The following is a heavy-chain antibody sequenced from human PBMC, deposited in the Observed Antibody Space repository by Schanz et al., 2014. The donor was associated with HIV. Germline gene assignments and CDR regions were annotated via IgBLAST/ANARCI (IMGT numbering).Heavy chain of an antibody. CDR1: GFTFRETV. CDR2: ISDSGRTT. Sequence: EVQLLESGGNLVHPGGSLRLSCAASGFTFRETVVSWVRQAPGKGLEWVSAISDSGRTTYYGDSAKGRFTISRDNSKNTLYLQMHSLRAEDTAVYYCAKDPYQGSSGWLDWGQGTLVTVSS. J-gene: IGHJ1*01. CDR3: AKDPYQGSSGWLD. D-gene: IGHD6-19*01. V-gene: IGHV3-23*01.